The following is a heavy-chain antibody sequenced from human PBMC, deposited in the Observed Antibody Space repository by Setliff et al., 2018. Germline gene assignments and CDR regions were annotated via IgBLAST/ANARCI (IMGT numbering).Heavy chain of an antibody. CDR3: ARAWYYNFWSGSQIEY. D-gene: IGHD3-3*01. CDR1: GYTFTSYY. J-gene: IGHJ4*02. CDR2: INTNTGNP. Sequence: VASVKVSCKASGYTFTSYYMHWVRQAPGQGLEWMGWINTNTGNPMYAQGFTGRFVFSLDTSVSTAYLQISSLKAEDTAVYYCARAWYYNFWSGSQIEYWGQGTLVTVSS. V-gene: IGHV7-4-1*02.